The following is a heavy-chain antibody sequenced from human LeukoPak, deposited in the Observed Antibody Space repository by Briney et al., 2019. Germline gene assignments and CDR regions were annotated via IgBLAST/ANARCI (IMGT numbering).Heavy chain of an antibody. CDR3: ARQHGSGSYYSRAIDY. J-gene: IGHJ4*02. CDR1: GYSFTTYW. D-gene: IGHD3-10*01. Sequence: GEPLKISCGASGYSFTTYWIGWVRQMPGKGLEWMGIIYPGDSDTRYSPSFQGQVTISADKSISTAYLQWSRLKASDTAMYYCARQHGSGSYYSRAIDYWGQGTLVTVSS. V-gene: IGHV5-51*01. CDR2: IYPGDSDT.